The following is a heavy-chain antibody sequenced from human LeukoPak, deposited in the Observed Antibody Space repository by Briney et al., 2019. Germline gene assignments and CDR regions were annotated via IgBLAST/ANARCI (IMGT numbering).Heavy chain of an antibody. CDR3: AREPTYSSSWYTTCDY. CDR2: IKQDGSEK. D-gene: IGHD6-13*01. V-gene: IGHV3-7*01. CDR1: GFILSRYW. Sequence: GGSLRLSCAASGFILSRYWMSWVRQAPGKGLEWVANIKQDGSEKYYVDSVKGRFTISRDNAKNSLYPQMNSLRAEDTAVYYCAREPTYSSSWYTTCDYWGQGTLVTVSS. J-gene: IGHJ4*02.